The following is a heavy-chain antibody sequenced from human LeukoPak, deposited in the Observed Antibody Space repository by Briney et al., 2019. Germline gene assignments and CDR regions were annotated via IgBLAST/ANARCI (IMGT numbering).Heavy chain of an antibody. D-gene: IGHD3-16*02. CDR3: AREGVWGSYRHYYFDY. V-gene: IGHV4-39*02. CDR2: IYYSGST. Sequence: SETLSLTCTVSGGSISSSSYYWGWIRQPPGRGLEWIGSIYYSGSTYYNPSLKSRVTISVDTSKNQFSLKLSSVTAADTAVYYCAREGVWGSYRHYYFDYWGQGPLVTVSS. J-gene: IGHJ4*02. CDR1: GGSISSSSYY.